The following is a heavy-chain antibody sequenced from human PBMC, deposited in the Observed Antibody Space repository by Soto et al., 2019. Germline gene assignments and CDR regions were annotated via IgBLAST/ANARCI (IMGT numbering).Heavy chain of an antibody. CDR1: GYTFTSYY. J-gene: IGHJ5*02. CDR3: ARALYDFWSGYNWFDP. Sequence: GASVKVSCKASGYTFTSYYMHWVRQAPGQGLEWMGIINPSGGSTSYAQKFQGRVTITADKSTSTAYMELSSLRSEDTAVYYCARALYDFWSGYNWFDPWGQGTLVTISS. D-gene: IGHD3-3*01. V-gene: IGHV1-46*01. CDR2: INPSGGST.